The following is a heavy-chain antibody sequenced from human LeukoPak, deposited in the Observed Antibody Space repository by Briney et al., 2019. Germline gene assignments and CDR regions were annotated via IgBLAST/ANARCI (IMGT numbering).Heavy chain of an antibody. Sequence: GSLRLSCAASGFTFSSYAMIWVRQAPGKGLEWVSTVSGSGGSTYYADSVKGQFTISRDNSKNTLYLQMNSLRAEDTAVYYCANNEINSGSYYGGRTIDYWGQGTLVTVSS. D-gene: IGHD1-26*01. J-gene: IGHJ4*02. CDR2: VSGSGGST. CDR3: ANNEINSGSYYGGRTIDY. CDR1: GFTFSSYA. V-gene: IGHV3-23*01.